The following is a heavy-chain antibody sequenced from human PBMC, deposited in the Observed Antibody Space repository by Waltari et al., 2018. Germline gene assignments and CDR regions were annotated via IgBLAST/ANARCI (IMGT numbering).Heavy chain of an antibody. Sequence: QVQLQESGPGLVKPSETLSLTCAVSGYSISSGYYWGWIRQPPGKGLEWIGSIYHSGSTYYNPSLKSRVTISVDTSKNQFSLKLSSVTAADTAVYYCARVARDYGDYNYWGQGTLVTVSS. V-gene: IGHV4-38-2*01. CDR2: IYHSGST. CDR3: ARVARDYGDYNY. J-gene: IGHJ4*02. CDR1: GYSISSGYY. D-gene: IGHD4-17*01.